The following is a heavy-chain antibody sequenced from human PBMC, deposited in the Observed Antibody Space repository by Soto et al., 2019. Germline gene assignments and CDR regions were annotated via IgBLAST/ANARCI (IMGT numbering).Heavy chain of an antibody. D-gene: IGHD3-3*01. Sequence: QVQLVQSGAEVKKPGSSVKVSCKASGGTFSSYAISWVRQAPGQGLEWMGGIIPIFGTANYAQKFQGRVTITTDKSTNTAYMELSSLGYKEKAVYYCAREGYDFWNGYLPSPNWFDPWGQGTLVTVSS. V-gene: IGHV1-69*06. J-gene: IGHJ5*02. CDR3: AREGYDFWNGYLPSPNWFDP. CDR2: IIPIFGTA. CDR1: GGTFSSYA.